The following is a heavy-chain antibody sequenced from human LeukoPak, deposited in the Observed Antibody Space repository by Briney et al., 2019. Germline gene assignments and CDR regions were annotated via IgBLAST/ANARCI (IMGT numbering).Heavy chain of an antibody. CDR3: ARWYCSGGSCYPRFDY. J-gene: IGHJ4*02. CDR2: ISGSSGTT. D-gene: IGHD2-15*01. CDR1: GFTFSTFA. Sequence: GGSLRLSCAASGFTFSTFAMSWVRQAPGKGLEWVSSISGSSGTTYYADSVKGRFTISRNNSRNTLYLQMNSLRAEDTAVYYCARWYCSGGSCYPRFDYWGQGTLVTVSS. V-gene: IGHV3-23*01.